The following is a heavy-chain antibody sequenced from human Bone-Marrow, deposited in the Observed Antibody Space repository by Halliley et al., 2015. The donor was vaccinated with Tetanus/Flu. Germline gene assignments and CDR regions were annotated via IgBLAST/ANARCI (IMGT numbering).Heavy chain of an antibody. CDR2: INWDDDK. D-gene: IGHD2-8*01. CDR3: ARTLIDTNSYFYGMDV. V-gene: IGHV2-70*20. Sequence: LVKPTQTLTLTCTFSGFSFTTSGMCISWVRQSPGKALEWLAFINWDDDKYYSASLKTRLTISSVTSKNEVVLTMTNMDPVDTATYYCARTLIDTNSYFYGMDVWGQGTTVTVSS. CDR1: GFSFTTSGMC. J-gene: IGHJ6*02.